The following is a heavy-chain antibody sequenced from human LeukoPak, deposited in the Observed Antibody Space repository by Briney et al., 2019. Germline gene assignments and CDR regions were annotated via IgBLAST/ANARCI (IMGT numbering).Heavy chain of an antibody. CDR2: ISSSGSTI. CDR3: ARGDSMTTPYSSSWYNWFDP. V-gene: IGHV3-11*04. J-gene: IGHJ5*02. Sequence: GGSLRLSRAASGFTFSDYYMSWIRQAPGKGLEWVSYISSSGSTIYYADSVKGRFTISRDNAKNSLYLQMNSLRAEDTAVYYCARGDSMTTPYSSSWYNWFDPWGQGTLVTVSS. CDR1: GFTFSDYY. D-gene: IGHD6-13*01.